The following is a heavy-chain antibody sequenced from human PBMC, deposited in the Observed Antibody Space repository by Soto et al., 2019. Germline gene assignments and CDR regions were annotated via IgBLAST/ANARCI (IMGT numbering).Heavy chain of an antibody. J-gene: IGHJ5*02. D-gene: IGHD5-12*01. Sequence: ASVTVSCNSSVSTFTIYSIICVRQAPRQGLEWMGWISAYNGNTIYARKLQCRVTMSTDTSTSTVYMELRSLRSDDMDVYYCARDGEATIRWFDPWGQRTLVTVS. V-gene: IGHV1-18*03. CDR3: ARDGEATIRWFDP. CDR2: ISAYNGNT. CDR1: VSTFTIYS.